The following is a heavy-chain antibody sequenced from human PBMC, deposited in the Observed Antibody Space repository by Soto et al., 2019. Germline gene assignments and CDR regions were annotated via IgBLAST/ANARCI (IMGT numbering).Heavy chain of an antibody. CDR3: AREGVYYDFWSGYFGGRVDNYYYYYMDV. CDR2: INTNTGNP. D-gene: IGHD3-3*01. V-gene: IGHV7-4-1*01. J-gene: IGHJ6*03. CDR1: GYTFTSYA. Sequence: QVPLVQSGSELKKPGASVKVSCKASGYTFTSYAMNWVRQAPGQGLEWMGWINTNTGNPTYAQGFTGRFVFSLDTSVSTAYLQICSLKAEDTAVYHCAREGVYYDFWSGYFGGRVDNYYYYYMDVWGKGTTVTVSS.